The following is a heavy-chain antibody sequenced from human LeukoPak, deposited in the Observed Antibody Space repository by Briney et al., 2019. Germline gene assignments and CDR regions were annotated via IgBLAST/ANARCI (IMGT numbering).Heavy chain of an antibody. CDR3: AKDYYDSGSYPQPYFDY. Sequence: GRSLRLSCAASGFTFSSYGMHWVRQAPGKGLEWVAVISYDGRNKYHADSVKGRFTISRDNSKNTLYLQMNSLRPEDTAVYYCAKDYYDSGSYPQPYFDYWGQGTLVTVSS. J-gene: IGHJ4*02. D-gene: IGHD3-10*01. CDR1: GFTFSSYG. CDR2: ISYDGRNK. V-gene: IGHV3-30*18.